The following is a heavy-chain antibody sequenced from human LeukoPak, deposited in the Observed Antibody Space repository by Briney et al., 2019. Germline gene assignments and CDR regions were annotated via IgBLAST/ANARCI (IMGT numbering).Heavy chain of an antibody. CDR1: GGTFSSYA. J-gene: IGHJ6*03. D-gene: IGHD5-18*01. V-gene: IGHV1-69*13. CDR3: ARGRGGYSYGPTPYYYYYYMDV. Sequence: ASVKVSCKASGGTFSSYAISWVRQAPGQGLEWMGGIIPIFGTANYAQKFQGRVTITADESTSTAYMELSSLRSEDTAVYYCARGRGGYSYGPTPYYYYYYMDVWGKGTTVTISS. CDR2: IIPIFGTA.